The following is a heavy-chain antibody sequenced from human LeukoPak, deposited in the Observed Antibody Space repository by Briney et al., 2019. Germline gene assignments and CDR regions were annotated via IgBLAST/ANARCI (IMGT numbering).Heavy chain of an antibody. CDR3: ARGLVVPAAIMIKYNWFDP. D-gene: IGHD2-2*01. CDR1: GYTFTSYG. J-gene: IGHJ5*02. CDR2: ISAYNGNT. Sequence: ASVTVSCKASGYTFTSYGISWVRQAPGQGLEWMGWISAYNGNTNYAQKLQGRVTMTTDTSTSTAYMELRSLRSDDTAVYYCARGLVVPAAIMIKYNWFDPWGQGTLVTVSS. V-gene: IGHV1-18*01.